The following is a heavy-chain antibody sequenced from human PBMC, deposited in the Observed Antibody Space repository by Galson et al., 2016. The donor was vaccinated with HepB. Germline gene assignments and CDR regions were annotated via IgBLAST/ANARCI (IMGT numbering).Heavy chain of an antibody. Sequence: TLSLTCTVSGDSISSGAYYWSWIRQPPGKGLAWIGYIYYSGSTHYNTSLKTRVTISVDTSKSQFSLKLTSVTAADTAVYYCARGTFLATYSTNWYVRWFDPWGQGTLVTVSS. CDR3: ARGTFLATYSTNWYVRWFDP. CDR1: GDSISSGAYY. D-gene: IGHD6-13*01. CDR2: IYYSGST. V-gene: IGHV4-30-4*01. J-gene: IGHJ5*02.